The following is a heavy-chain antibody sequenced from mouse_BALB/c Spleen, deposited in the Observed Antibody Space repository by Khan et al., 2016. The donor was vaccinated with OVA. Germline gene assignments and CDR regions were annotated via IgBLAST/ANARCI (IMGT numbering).Heavy chain of an antibody. Sequence: QCQLVQSGPELVRPGVSVKISCKGPDYTFTDYPMHWVQQSHVKSLEWIGAVSTYYGNANYNQKFKGKAIMTVDKSSSTVYMELARLTSDDSAIYYCARDDGYSLFAYWGQGTLVTVSA. CDR1: DYTFTDYP. J-gene: IGHJ3*01. CDR2: VSTYYGNA. CDR3: ARDDGYSLFAY. D-gene: IGHD2-3*01. V-gene: IGHV1S137*01.